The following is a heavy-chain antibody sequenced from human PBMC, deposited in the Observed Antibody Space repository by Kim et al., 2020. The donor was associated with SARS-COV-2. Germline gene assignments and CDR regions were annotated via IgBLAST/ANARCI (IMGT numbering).Heavy chain of an antibody. CDR2: T. CDR3: ARASAVAGRIDY. Sequence: TYYNPSLKSRVTISVDTSKNHFSLKLNSATAADSAVYYCARASAVAGRIDYWGQGTLVTVSS. D-gene: IGHD6-19*01. J-gene: IGHJ4*02. V-gene: IGHV4-39*02.